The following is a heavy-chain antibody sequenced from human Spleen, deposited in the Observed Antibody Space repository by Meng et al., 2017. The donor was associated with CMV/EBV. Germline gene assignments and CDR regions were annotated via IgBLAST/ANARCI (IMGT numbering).Heavy chain of an antibody. D-gene: IGHD2-15*01. CDR2: IRYDGSKK. CDR3: AKVRYCNGDSCPFAEYFQH. V-gene: IGHV3-30*02. Sequence: FSIYGMHWVRQAPGKGLEWVAFIRYDGSKKYYADSVKGRFTISRDSSKNTLYLQMNSLRAEDTAVYYCAKVRYCNGDSCPFAEYFQHWGQGTLVTVSS. CDR1: FSIYG. J-gene: IGHJ1*01.